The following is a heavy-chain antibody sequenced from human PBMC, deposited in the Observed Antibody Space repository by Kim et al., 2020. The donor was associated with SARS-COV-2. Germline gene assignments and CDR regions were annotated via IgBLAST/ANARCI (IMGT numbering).Heavy chain of an antibody. J-gene: IGHJ6*02. V-gene: IGHV5-10-1*01. CDR2: IDPSDSYT. CDR1: GYSFTSYW. Sequence: GESLKISCKGSGYSFTSYWISWVRQMPGKGLEWMGRIDPSDSYTNYSPSFQGHVTISADKSISTAYLQWSSLKASDTAMYYCARLRPRDPAKYYYYYGMDVWGQGTTVTVSS. D-gene: IGHD4-17*01. CDR3: ARLRPRDPAKYYYYYGMDV.